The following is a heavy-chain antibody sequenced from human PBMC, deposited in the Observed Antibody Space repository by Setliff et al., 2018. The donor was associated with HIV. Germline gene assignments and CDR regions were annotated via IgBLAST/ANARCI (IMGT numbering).Heavy chain of an antibody. Sequence: SETLSLTCTVSGGSISTTSSYWGWIRQSPGKGLEWIANIYYRGNTYYNPSLKRRVTISVDTSKNQFSPKLDSVTAADTAVYYCARDNEHMAVPGAVFDYWGQGTLV. D-gene: IGHD6-19*01. J-gene: IGHJ4*02. CDR2: IYYRGNT. CDR3: ARDNEHMAVPGAVFDY. V-gene: IGHV4-39*07. CDR1: GGSISTTSSY.